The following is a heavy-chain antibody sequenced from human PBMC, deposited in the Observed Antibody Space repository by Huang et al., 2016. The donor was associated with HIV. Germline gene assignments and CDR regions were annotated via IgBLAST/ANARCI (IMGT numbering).Heavy chain of an antibody. D-gene: IGHD2-2*01. V-gene: IGHV5-51*01. J-gene: IGHJ3*02. CDR1: GYTFNGYW. Sequence: EVQLVQSGAVVKKPGESLKISCKGSGYTFNGYWIGWVRQMPGKGLGCMGNIYPGDSDHTVSPSFQGQVTISADKSISTAYLQWSGLKASDTAMYYCARQGVGDFVVEPTGLGAFDIWGQGTMVTVSS. CDR3: ARQGVGDFVVEPTGLGAFDI. CDR2: IYPGDSDH.